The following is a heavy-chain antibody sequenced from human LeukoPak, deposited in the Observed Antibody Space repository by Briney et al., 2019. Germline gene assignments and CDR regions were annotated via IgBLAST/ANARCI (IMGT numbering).Heavy chain of an antibody. CDR3: ARDLKRFRGFDP. V-gene: IGHV1-2*02. J-gene: IGHJ5*02. Sequence: ASVKVSCKASGYTFTGYYMHWVRQAPGQGLEWMGWINPNSGGTNYAQKFQGRVTMTRDTSISTAYMELSRLRSHDTAVYYCARDLKRFRGFDPWGQGTLVTVSS. CDR1: GYTFTGYY. D-gene: IGHD5-24*01. CDR2: INPNSGGT.